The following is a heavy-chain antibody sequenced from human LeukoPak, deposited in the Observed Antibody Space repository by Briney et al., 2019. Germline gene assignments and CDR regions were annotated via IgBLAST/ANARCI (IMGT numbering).Heavy chain of an antibody. CDR3: ARGEEYGSGWLNDAFDI. J-gene: IGHJ3*02. V-gene: IGHV1-69*04. CDR2: IIPILGIA. Sequence: GASVKVSCKASGGTFSSYAISWVRQAPGQGLEWMGRIIPILGIANYAQKFQGRVTITADKSTSTAYMELSSLRSEDTAVYYCARGEEYGSGWLNDAFDIWGQGTMVTVSS. CDR1: GGTFSSYA. D-gene: IGHD6-19*01.